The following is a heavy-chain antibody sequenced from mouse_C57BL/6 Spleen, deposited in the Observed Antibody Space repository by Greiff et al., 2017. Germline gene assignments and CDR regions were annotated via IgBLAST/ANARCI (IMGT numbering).Heavy chain of an antibody. Sequence: VQLQQPGAELVKPGASVKLSCKASGYTFTSYWMHWVKQRPGQGLEWIGMIHPNSGSTNYNEKFKSKATLTVDKSSSTAYMQLSSLTSEDSAVYYCARGGYGNFYAMDYWGQGTSVTVSS. CDR3: ARGGYGNFYAMDY. J-gene: IGHJ4*01. D-gene: IGHD2-10*02. V-gene: IGHV1-64*01. CDR1: GYTFTSYW. CDR2: IHPNSGST.